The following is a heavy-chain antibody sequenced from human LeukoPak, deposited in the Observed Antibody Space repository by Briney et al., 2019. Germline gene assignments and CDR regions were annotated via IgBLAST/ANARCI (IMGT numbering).Heavy chain of an antibody. Sequence: NSSETLSLTCTVSGGSISSSSYYWGWIRQPPGKGLEWIGSIYYSGSTYYNSSLKSRVTISVDTSKNQFSLKLSSVTAADTAVYYCARHAIAVAGTGYFDYWGQGTLVTVSS. D-gene: IGHD6-19*01. CDR1: GGSISSSSYY. J-gene: IGHJ4*02. CDR2: IYYSGST. V-gene: IGHV4-39*01. CDR3: ARHAIAVAGTGYFDY.